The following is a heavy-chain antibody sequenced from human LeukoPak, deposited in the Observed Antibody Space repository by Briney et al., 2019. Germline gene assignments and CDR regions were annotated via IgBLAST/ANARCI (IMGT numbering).Heavy chain of an antibody. CDR2: IGASGGSK. Sequence: GGSLRLSCAASGFTFSSYVMSWVRQAPGKGLEWVSSIGASGGSKYYADSVKGRFTISRDNSKNTVYLQVNSLTVEDTAVYYCANLQYGYGLGGGQGTLVTVSS. V-gene: IGHV3-23*01. D-gene: IGHD5-18*01. CDR3: ANLQYGYGLG. J-gene: IGHJ4*02. CDR1: GFTFSSYV.